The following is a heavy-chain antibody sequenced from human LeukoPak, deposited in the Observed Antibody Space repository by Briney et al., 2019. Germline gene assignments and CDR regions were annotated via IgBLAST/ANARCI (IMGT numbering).Heavy chain of an antibody. V-gene: IGHV3-20*04. D-gene: IGHD3-16*02. CDR1: GFTFDDYG. CDR2: INWNGGST. CDR3: ARYAPMITFGGVIVPNYYYYMDV. J-gene: IGHJ6*03. Sequence: GGSLRLSCAASGFTFDDYGMSWVRQAPGKGLEWVSGINWNGGSTGYADSVKGRFTISRDNAKNSLYLQMNSLRAEDTALYYCARYAPMITFGGVIVPNYYYYMDVWGKGTTVTVSS.